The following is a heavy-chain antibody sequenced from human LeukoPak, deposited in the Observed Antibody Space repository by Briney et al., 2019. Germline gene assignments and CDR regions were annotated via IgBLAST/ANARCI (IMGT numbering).Heavy chain of an antibody. CDR1: GGSISSYY. V-gene: IGHV4-59*12. CDR3: ARDQRYYDSSGYPEDGFDV. Sequence: SKTLSLTCTVSGGSISSYYWSWIRQPPGKGLEWIGEINHSGSTNYNPSLKSRVTISVDKSKNQFSLKVTSVTAADTAMYYCARDQRYYDSSGYPEDGFDVWGQGTMVTVSS. CDR2: INHSGST. J-gene: IGHJ3*01. D-gene: IGHD3-22*01.